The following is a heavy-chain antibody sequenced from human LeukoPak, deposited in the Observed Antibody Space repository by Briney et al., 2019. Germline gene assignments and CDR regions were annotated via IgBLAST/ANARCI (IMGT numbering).Heavy chain of an antibody. CDR1: GYTFTGYY. J-gene: IGHJ6*02. V-gene: IGHV1-2*02. D-gene: IGHD1-1*01. CDR3: VSGSYGVSANGMDV. Sequence: ASVKVSCKASGYTFTGYYMNWVRQAPGQGLEWMGWINPDTGDINYAQKFQGRVTMTRDTSISTAYMELTILRSNDTAVYYCVSGSYGVSANGMDVWGQGTMVTVSS. CDR2: INPDTGDI.